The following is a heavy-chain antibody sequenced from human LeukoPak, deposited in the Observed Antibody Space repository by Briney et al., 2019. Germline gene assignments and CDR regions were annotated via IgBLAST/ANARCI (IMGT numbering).Heavy chain of an antibody. Sequence: ASVKVSCKASGGTFSSYAISWVRQAPGQGLEWMGGIIPIFGTANYAQKFQGRVTITADESTSTAYMELSSLRSEDTAVYYCARGGNVVVPAALFPVGYYYYMDVWGKGTTVTVSS. CDR1: GGTFSSYA. CDR2: IIPIFGTA. V-gene: IGHV1-69*01. CDR3: ARGGNVVVPAALFPVGYYYYMDV. D-gene: IGHD2-2*01. J-gene: IGHJ6*03.